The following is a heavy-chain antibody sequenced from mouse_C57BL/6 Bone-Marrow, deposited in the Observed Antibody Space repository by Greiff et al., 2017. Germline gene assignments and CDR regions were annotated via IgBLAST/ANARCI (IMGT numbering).Heavy chain of an antibody. CDR3: ARGGSSFWYFDV. J-gene: IGHJ1*03. Sequence: LVEPGASVKMSCKASGYTFTDYNMHWVKQSHGKSLEWIGYINPNNGGTSYNQKFKGKATLTVDKSSSTAYMQLSSLTSEDSAVYYCARGGSSFWYFDVWGTGTTVTVSS. V-gene: IGHV1-22*01. CDR1: GYTFTDYN. CDR2: INPNNGGT. D-gene: IGHD1-1*01.